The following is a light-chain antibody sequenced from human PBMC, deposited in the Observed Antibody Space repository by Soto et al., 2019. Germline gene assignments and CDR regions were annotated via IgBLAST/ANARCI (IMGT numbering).Light chain of an antibody. CDR3: QQYNTYWT. CDR1: QSVSSW. J-gene: IGKJ1*01. V-gene: IGKV1-5*03. CDR2: KAS. Sequence: DIQMTQSPATLSASVGHRLTINCRASQSVSSWLAWYQQKPGKAPKVLIYKASTLESGVPSRFSGSGSGTEFTLTISSLKPDDAATYYCQQYNTYWTFGQGTKVDIK.